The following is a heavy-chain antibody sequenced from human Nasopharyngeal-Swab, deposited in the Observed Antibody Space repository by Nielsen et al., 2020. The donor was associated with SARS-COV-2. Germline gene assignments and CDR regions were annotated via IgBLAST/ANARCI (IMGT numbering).Heavy chain of an antibody. D-gene: IGHD3-22*01. CDR3: ARIIEVNTSYYYYGMDV. J-gene: IGHJ6*02. Sequence: WIRQPPGKALEWLAHIFSNDEKSYSTSLKSRLTISKDTPKSQVVLTMTNMDPVDTATYYCARIIEVNTSYYYYGMDVWGQGTTVTVSS. V-gene: IGHV2-26*01. CDR2: IFSNDEK.